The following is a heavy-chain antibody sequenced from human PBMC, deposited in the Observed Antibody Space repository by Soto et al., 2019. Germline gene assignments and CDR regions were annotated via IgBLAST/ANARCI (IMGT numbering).Heavy chain of an antibody. V-gene: IGHV1-18*01. CDR3: ARGGYYDNFWKKLNYYRLDV. Sequence: QVQLVQSAAEVKKPGASVKVTCKASGYTFIRYGITWVRQAPGQGLEWVGWISPYNDYTEYAQKFHGRVTMTTDTSSRTVTMALGGLRSDDTAVYYCARGGYYDNFWKKLNYYRLDVWGQGTTVTVSS. CDR2: ISPYNDYT. CDR1: GYTFIRYG. D-gene: IGHD3-16*01. J-gene: IGHJ6*02.